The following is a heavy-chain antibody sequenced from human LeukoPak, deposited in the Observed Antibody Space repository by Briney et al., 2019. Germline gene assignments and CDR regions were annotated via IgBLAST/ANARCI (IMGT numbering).Heavy chain of an antibody. CDR1: GGSVSSGSYY. Sequence: SETLSLTCTVSGGSVSSGSYYWSWIRQPPGKGLEWIGYIYYSGSTNYNPSLKSRVTISVDTSKNQFSLKLSSVTAVDTAVYYCARGATPVDYYYGMDVWGQGTTVTVSS. CDR3: ARGATPVDYYYGMDV. J-gene: IGHJ6*02. D-gene: IGHD1-26*01. CDR2: IYYSGST. V-gene: IGHV4-61*01.